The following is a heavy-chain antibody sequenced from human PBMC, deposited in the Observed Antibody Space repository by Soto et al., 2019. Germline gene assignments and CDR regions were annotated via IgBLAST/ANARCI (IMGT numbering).Heavy chain of an antibody. V-gene: IGHV3-23*01. CDR1: QFTFSYYA. J-gene: IGHJ2*01. D-gene: IGHD6-6*01. Sequence: EVQLLESGGGLVQPGGSLRLSCAASQFTFSYYAMGWVRQAPGNGLEWVSLISGAGGSTNYADSVKGRFAISRDNSENTLYLQMNSLSAEDTAVYYCAKGRPPFDLWGRGTLVIVSS. CDR2: ISGAGGST. CDR3: AKGRPPFDL.